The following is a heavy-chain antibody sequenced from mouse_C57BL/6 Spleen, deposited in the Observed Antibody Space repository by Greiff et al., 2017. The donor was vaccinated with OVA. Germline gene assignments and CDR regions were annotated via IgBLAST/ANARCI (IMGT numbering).Heavy chain of an antibody. V-gene: IGHV1-54*01. CDR2: INPGSGGT. J-gene: IGHJ4*01. Sequence: QVQLKESGAELVRPGTSVKVSCKASGYAFTNYLIECVKQRPGQGLEWIGVINPGSGGTNYNEKFKGKATLTADKSSSTAYMQLSSLTSKDAAVYFCERRVPRAKDYWGQGTSVTVSS. CDR3: ERRVPRAKDY. CDR1: GYAFTNYL. D-gene: IGHD5-1*01.